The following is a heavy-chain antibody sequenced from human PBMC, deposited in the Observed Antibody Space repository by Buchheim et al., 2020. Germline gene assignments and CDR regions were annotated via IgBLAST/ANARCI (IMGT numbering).Heavy chain of an antibody. CDR3: ARDGAYCGGDCYPYWYFDL. D-gene: IGHD2-21*02. CDR2: IYYSGST. J-gene: IGHJ2*01. Sequence: QVQLQESGPGLVKPSETLSLTCTVSGGSISSYYWSWIRQPPGKGLEWIGYIYYSGSTNYNPSLKSRVTISVDTPKNQFSLKLSSVTAADSAVYYCARDGAYCGGDCYPYWYFDLWGRGTL. V-gene: IGHV4-59*01. CDR1: GGSISSYY.